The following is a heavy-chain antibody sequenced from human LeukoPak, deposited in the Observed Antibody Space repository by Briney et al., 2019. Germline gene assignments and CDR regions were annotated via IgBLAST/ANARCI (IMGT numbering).Heavy chain of an antibody. J-gene: IGHJ4*02. CDR1: GFSFSSYS. D-gene: IGHD2-2*01. V-gene: IGHV3-21*01. CDR3: TRGYTSDY. CDR2: ISANTTHI. Sequence: GGSLRLSCAASGFSFSSYSMNWVRQAPGKGLEWVSSISANTTHIYGADSLKGRSTISRDDAKNSLYLQLTSLRAEDTAVYYCTRGYTSDYWGQGTLVAVSS.